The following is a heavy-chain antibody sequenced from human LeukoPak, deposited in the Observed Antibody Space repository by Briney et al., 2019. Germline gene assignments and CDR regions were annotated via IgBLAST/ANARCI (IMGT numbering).Heavy chain of an antibody. CDR3: AKDSCSGGSCYSG. CDR1: GFTFSSYA. J-gene: IGHJ4*02. D-gene: IGHD2-15*01. CDR2: ISGSGGST. Sequence: SGGSLRLSCAASGFTFSSYAMSWVRQAPGKGLEWVSAISGSGGSTYYADSVKGRFTISRDNSKNTLYLQMSSLRAEDTAVYYCAKDSCSGGSCYSGWGQGTLVTVSS. V-gene: IGHV3-23*01.